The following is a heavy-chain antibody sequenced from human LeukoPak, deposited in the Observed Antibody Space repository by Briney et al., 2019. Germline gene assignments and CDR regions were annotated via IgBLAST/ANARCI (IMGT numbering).Heavy chain of an antibody. D-gene: IGHD3-22*01. V-gene: IGHV4-34*01. CDR1: GGSFSGYY. J-gene: IGHJ4*02. CDR2: INHSGST. CDR3: ARGIPRGHYYDSGGYRFDY. Sequence: SETLSLTCAVYGGSFSGYYWSWIRQPPGKGLEWIGEINHSGSTNYNPSLKSRVTISVDTSKNQFSLKLSSVTAADTAVYYCARGIPRGHYYDSGGYRFDYWGQGTLVTVSS.